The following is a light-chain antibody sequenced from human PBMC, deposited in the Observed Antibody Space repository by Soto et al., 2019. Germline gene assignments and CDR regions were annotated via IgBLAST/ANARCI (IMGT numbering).Light chain of an antibody. CDR1: SSDVGRYNT. J-gene: IGLJ1*01. CDR3: NSLRVNHLYV. Sequence: QPVLTQPASVSGSPGQTITISCTGTSSDVGRYNTVSWYQHHPGKAPKLIIYEVTHRPAGISDRFSASKSGNTASLTISGLQAEDEADYYCNSLRVNHLYVFGSGTKVTVL. V-gene: IGLV2-14*01. CDR2: EVT.